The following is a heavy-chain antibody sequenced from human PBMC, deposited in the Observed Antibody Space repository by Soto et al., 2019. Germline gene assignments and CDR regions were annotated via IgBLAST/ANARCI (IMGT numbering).Heavy chain of an antibody. D-gene: IGHD3-16*01. CDR2: ISGDGSSI. CDR3: AKDSTLGGWGGMDV. CDR1: AFTFKNHW. J-gene: IGHJ6*02. V-gene: IGHV3-9*01. Sequence: GGSLRLSCAASAFTFKNHWMHWVRQVPGKGLEWVSRISGDGSSIGYADAVKGRFTISRDNAKNSLYLQMNSLRAEDTALYYCAKDSTLGGWGGMDVWGQGTTVTVSS.